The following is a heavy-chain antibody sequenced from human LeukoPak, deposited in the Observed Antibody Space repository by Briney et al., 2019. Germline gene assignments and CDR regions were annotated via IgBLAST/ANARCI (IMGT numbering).Heavy chain of an antibody. J-gene: IGHJ6*03. CDR3: ARSIPYSIAAAGPLASHSYMDV. CDR2: IYPGDSDT. V-gene: IGHV5-51*01. CDR1: GYSFASYR. Sequence: GESLMISCKGSGYSFASYRIGWWRQMPGKGLEWMGIIYPGDSDTRYSPSFQGQVTISSDKSISIAYLQWSSLKASDTAMYYCARSIPYSIAAAGPLASHSYMDVWGQGTMVTVSS. D-gene: IGHD6-13*01.